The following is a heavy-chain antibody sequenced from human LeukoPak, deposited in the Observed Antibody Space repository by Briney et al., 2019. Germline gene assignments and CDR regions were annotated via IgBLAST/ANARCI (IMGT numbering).Heavy chain of an antibody. CDR1: GFTFDDYG. Sequence: GGSLRLSGAASGFTFDDYGMSWVRQAPGKGLEWVSGINWNGGSTGYADSVKGRFTISRDNAKNSLYLQMNSLRAEDTALYYCARGVDYDSSGYYSPYFDYWGQGTLVTVSS. J-gene: IGHJ4*02. CDR3: ARGVDYDSSGYYSPYFDY. D-gene: IGHD3-22*01. CDR2: INWNGGST. V-gene: IGHV3-20*04.